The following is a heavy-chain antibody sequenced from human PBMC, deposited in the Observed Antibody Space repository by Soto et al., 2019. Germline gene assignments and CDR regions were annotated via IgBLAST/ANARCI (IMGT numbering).Heavy chain of an antibody. V-gene: IGHV1-8*01. CDR3: ARERTVAGHDY. D-gene: IGHD6-19*01. CDR1: GYTFTSYD. CDR2: MNPNSGNT. Sequence: QVQLVQSGAEVKKPGASVKVSCKASGYTFTSYDINWVRQATGQGLEWMGWMNPNSGNTGYAQKFQGRDTLTRNTTLSTAYMELSSLRSEDTAVYYCARERTVAGHDYWGQGPLVPVSS. J-gene: IGHJ4*02.